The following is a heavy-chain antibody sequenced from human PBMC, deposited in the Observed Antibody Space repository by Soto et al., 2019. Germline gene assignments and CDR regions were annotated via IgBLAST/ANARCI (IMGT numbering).Heavy chain of an antibody. CDR2: INHSGRT. Sequence: QVQLQQWGAGLLKPSETLSLTCAVYSVSFSGYHWSWIRQPPGKGLEWIGEINHSGRTNYNPSLKTRVTIKLDTSKNQFSLKGRSVTAADPAVYYCARHIVATIWSYYYGVDVWGQGTTVAVSS. CDR3: ARHIVATIWSYYYGVDV. D-gene: IGHD5-12*01. J-gene: IGHJ6*02. V-gene: IGHV4-34*01. CDR1: SVSFSGYH.